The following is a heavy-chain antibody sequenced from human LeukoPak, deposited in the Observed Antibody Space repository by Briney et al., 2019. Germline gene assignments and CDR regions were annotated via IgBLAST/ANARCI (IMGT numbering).Heavy chain of an antibody. CDR2: INHSGST. J-gene: IGHJ5*02. V-gene: IGHV4-34*01. CDR3: ARYCSSTSCSPGNWFDP. Sequence: SETLSLTCAVYGGSFSGYYWSWIRQPPGKGLEWIGEINHSGSTNYNPSLKSRVTISVDTSKNQFSLKLSSVTAADTAVYCCARYCSSTSCSPGNWFDPWGQGTLVTVSS. D-gene: IGHD2-2*01. CDR1: GGSFSGYY.